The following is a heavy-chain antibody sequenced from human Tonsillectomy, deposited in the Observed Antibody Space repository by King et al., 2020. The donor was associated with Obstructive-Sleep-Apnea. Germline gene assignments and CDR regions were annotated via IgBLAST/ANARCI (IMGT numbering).Heavy chain of an antibody. D-gene: IGHD4-17*01. V-gene: IGHV4-59*01. J-gene: IGHJ4*02. CDR3: ARDSYGDYLDY. CDR1: GGSISRYY. Sequence: QLHESGPGLVKPSETLSLTCTVSGGSISRYYWNWIRQPPGSGLEGIGYIYYSGTTNYNPSLKSRVSISVDTSKNQFSLKLSSLTAADTAVYYCARDSYGDYLDYWGQGTLVTVSS. CDR2: IYYSGTT.